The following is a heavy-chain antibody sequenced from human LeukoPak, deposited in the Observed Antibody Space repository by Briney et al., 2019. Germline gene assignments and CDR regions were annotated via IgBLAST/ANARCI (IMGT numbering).Heavy chain of an antibody. Sequence: GGSLRLSCAASGFTFSNYSMNWVRQAPGKGLEWVSYISSSSSTIYYADSVKGRFTISRDNAKNSLYLQMNSLRAEDTAVYYCARDGDSSSNWFDPWGRGTLVTVSS. CDR1: GFTFSNYS. V-gene: IGHV3-48*01. J-gene: IGHJ5*02. CDR2: ISSSSSTI. CDR3: ARDGDSSSNWFDP. D-gene: IGHD6-6*01.